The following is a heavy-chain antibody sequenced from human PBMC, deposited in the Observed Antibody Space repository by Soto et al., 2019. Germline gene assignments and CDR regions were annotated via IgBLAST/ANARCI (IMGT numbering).Heavy chain of an antibody. Sequence: SQTLSLTCAISGDRVSSNSAAWNWIRQSPSRGLEWLGRTYYRSKWYNDYEVSVKSRITINPDTHKNQFALQLNSVTPEDTAVYYCAKDNYSSSGWGWFDPWGQGTLVTVSS. V-gene: IGHV6-1*01. J-gene: IGHJ5*02. CDR1: GDRVSSNSAA. D-gene: IGHD6-13*01. CDR3: AKDNYSSSGWGWFDP. CDR2: TYYRSKWYN.